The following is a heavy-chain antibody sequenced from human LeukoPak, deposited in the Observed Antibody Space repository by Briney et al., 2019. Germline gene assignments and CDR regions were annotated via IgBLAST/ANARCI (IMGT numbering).Heavy chain of an antibody. J-gene: IGHJ4*02. V-gene: IGHV1-46*01. D-gene: IGHD6-19*01. CDR3: ARAGVAGLIDY. CDR1: GYTFTSYY. Sequence: GASVKVSCKASGYTFTSYYMHWVRQAPGQGLEWMGIINPSGGSTNYAQKFQGRVTITADESTSTAYMELSSLRSEDTAVYYCARAGVAGLIDYWGQGTLVTVSS. CDR2: INPSGGST.